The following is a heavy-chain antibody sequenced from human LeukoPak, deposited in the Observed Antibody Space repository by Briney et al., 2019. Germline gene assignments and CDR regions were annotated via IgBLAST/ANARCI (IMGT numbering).Heavy chain of an antibody. V-gene: IGHV3-30*02. J-gene: IGHJ4*02. CDR2: IRYDGSNK. Sequence: PGGSLRLSCAAPGFTFSSYSMNWVRQAPGKGLEWVAFIRYDGSNKYYADSVKGRFTISRDNSKNTLYLQMNSLRAEDTAVYYCAKDRYSSGWYGGPPVYWGQGTLVTVSS. CDR3: AKDRYSSGWYGGPPVY. D-gene: IGHD6-19*01. CDR1: GFTFSSYS.